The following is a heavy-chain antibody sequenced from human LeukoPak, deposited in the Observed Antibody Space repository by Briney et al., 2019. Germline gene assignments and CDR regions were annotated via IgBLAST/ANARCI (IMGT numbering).Heavy chain of an antibody. Sequence: PSETLSLTCTVSGGSISSGDYYWSWIRQPPGKGLEWIGYIYYSGSTYYNPSLKSRVTISVDTSKNQFSLKLSSVTAADTAVYYCARRPPNWTYVDYWGQGTLVTVSS. CDR3: ARRPPNWTYVDY. D-gene: IGHD1-1*01. CDR1: GGSISSGDYY. J-gene: IGHJ4*02. V-gene: IGHV4-30-4*08. CDR2: IYYSGST.